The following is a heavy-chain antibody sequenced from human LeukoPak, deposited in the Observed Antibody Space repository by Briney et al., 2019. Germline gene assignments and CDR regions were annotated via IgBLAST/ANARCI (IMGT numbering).Heavy chain of an antibody. J-gene: IGHJ4*02. Sequence: PSETLSLTCTVSNFSISSGYYWGWIRQPPGKGLEWIGRIYHSGSTYYNPSLKSRVTISVDTSKNQFSLKLSSVTAADTAKYYCASQYYYDRSGYPFDYWGQGTLVTVSS. CDR3: ASQYYYDRSGYPFDY. D-gene: IGHD3-22*01. V-gene: IGHV4-38-2*02. CDR1: NFSISSGYY. CDR2: IYHSGST.